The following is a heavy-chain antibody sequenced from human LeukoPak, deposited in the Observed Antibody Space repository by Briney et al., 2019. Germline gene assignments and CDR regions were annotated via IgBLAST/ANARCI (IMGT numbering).Heavy chain of an antibody. J-gene: IGHJ6*04. Sequence: GGSLRLSCAASGFTFSNFAMNWVRQAPGKGLEWVSVITGSAGSTYYADSVKGRFTISRDNAKNSLYLQMNSLRAEDTAVYYCARDTGYGMDVWGKGTTVTVSS. CDR2: ITGSAGST. CDR3: ARDTGYGMDV. V-gene: IGHV3-23*01. D-gene: IGHD1-14*01. CDR1: GFTFSNFA.